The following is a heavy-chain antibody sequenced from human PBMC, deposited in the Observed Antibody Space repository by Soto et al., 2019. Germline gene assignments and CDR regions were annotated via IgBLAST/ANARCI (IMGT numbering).Heavy chain of an antibody. D-gene: IGHD6-19*01. J-gene: IGHJ4*02. CDR3: AIVSWSSGWYFQGYFDY. CDR2: ISGSGGST. CDR1: GFTFSSYA. V-gene: IGHV3-23*01. Sequence: GGSLRLSCAASGFTFSSYAMSWVRQAPGKGLEWVSAISGSGGSTYYADSVKGRFTISRDNSKNTLYLQMNSLRAEDTAVYYCAIVSWSSGWYFQGYFDYWGQGTLVTVSS.